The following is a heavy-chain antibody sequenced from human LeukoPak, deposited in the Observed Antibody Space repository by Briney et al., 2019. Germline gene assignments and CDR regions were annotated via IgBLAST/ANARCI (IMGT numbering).Heavy chain of an antibody. CDR3: AKGPRLGIFDY. D-gene: IGHD6-6*01. CDR2: ISGRGGVT. V-gene: IGHV3-23*01. CDR1: GFTFTNYA. J-gene: IGHJ4*02. Sequence: PGGSLRLSCTASGFTFTNYAMTWVRQAPGKGLEWVSVISGRGGVTFYADSVRGRFTISRDNSKNTLYLQMSSLRAEDTALYYCAKGPRLGIFDYWGQGTLVTVSS.